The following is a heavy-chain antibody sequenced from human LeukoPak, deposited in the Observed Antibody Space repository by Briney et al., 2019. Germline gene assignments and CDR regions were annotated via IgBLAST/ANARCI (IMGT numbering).Heavy chain of an antibody. V-gene: IGHV3-33*01. D-gene: IGHD1-26*01. CDR2: IWYDGSNK. CDR3: ARESIVGYYYYYYGMDV. CDR1: GFTFSSYG. J-gene: IGHJ6*02. Sequence: GGSLRLSCAASGFTFSSYGMHWVRQAPGKGLEWVAVIWYDGSNKYYADSVKGRFTISRDNSKNTLYLQMNSLRAEDTAVYYCARESIVGYYYYYYGMDVWGQGTTVTVSS.